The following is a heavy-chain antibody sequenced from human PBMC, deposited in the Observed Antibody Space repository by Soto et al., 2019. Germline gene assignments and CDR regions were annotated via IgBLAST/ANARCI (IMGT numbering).Heavy chain of an antibody. CDR3: TRDASRDSTARGWFDP. V-gene: IGHV3-21*01. Sequence: LRVSCAASGFTFRSFTMNWVRQAPGKGLEWVSTISSNSAYIYYTDALRGRFTISRDNAKNSLHLQMNSLRAEDTAVYHCTRDASRDSTARGWFDPWGPGTLVTVSS. D-gene: IGHD3-10*01. CDR2: ISSNSAYI. CDR1: GFTFRSFT. J-gene: IGHJ5*02.